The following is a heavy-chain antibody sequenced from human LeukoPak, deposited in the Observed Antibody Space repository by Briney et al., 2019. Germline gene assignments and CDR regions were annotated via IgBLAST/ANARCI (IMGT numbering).Heavy chain of an antibody. D-gene: IGHD6-13*01. CDR2: IYSGGST. V-gene: IGHV3-53*01. CDR3: ARVSRIAAAVLAFDI. Sequence: GGSLRLSCAASGFTVSSNYMSWVRQAPGKGLEWVSVIYSGGSTYYADSVKGRFTISRDNSKNTLYLQMNSLRAEDTAVYYCARVSRIAAAVLAFDIWGQGTMVTVSS. J-gene: IGHJ3*02. CDR1: GFTVSSNY.